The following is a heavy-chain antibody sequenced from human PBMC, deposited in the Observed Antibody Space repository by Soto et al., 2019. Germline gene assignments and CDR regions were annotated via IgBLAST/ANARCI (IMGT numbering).Heavy chain of an antibody. Sequence: SGPTLVNPTQTLTLTCTFSGFSLSTSGMCVSWIRQPPGKALEWLALIDWDDDKYYSTSLKTRLTISKDTSKNQVVLTMTNMDPVDTATYYCARINSVRGVYSFGYWGQGTLVTVSS. CDR2: IDWDDDK. V-gene: IGHV2-70*01. J-gene: IGHJ4*02. CDR3: ARINSVRGVYSFGY. D-gene: IGHD3-10*01. CDR1: GFSLSTSGMC.